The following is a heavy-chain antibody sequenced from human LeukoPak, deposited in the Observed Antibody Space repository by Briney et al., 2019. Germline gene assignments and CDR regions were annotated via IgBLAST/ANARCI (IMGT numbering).Heavy chain of an antibody. Sequence: PSETLSLTCTVSGGSISSSSYYWGWIRQPPGKGLEWIGSIYYSGSTYYNPSLKSRVTISVDTSKNQFSLKLSSVTAADTAVYYCARESSGWSQDYFYYYMDVWGKGTTVTISS. J-gene: IGHJ6*03. CDR2: IYYSGST. CDR3: ARESSGWSQDYFYYYMDV. CDR1: GGSISSSSYY. D-gene: IGHD6-13*01. V-gene: IGHV4-39*07.